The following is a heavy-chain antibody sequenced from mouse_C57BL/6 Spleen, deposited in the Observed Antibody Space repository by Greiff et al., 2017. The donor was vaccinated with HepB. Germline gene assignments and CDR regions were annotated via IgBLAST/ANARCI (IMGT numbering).Heavy chain of an antibody. CDR1: GYNFTSYW. V-gene: IGHV1-69*01. Sequence: QVQLQQPGAELVMPGASVKLSCKASGYNFTSYWMHWVKQRPGQGLEWIGEIDPSDSYTNYNQKFKGKSTLTVDKSSSTAYMQLSSLTSEDSAVYYCARRATVVATPFAYWGQGTLVTVSA. D-gene: IGHD1-1*01. CDR3: ARRATVVATPFAY. CDR2: IDPSDSYT. J-gene: IGHJ3*01.